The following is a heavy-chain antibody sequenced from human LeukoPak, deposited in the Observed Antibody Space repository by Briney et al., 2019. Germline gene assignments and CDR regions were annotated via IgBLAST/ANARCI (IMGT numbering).Heavy chain of an antibody. CDR3: ARDRRELLYYFDY. V-gene: IGHV3-21*01. CDR1: GFTFSSYS. CDR2: ISSSSSYI. Sequence: GGSLRLSCAASGFTFSSYSMNWVRQAPGKGLVWVSSISSSSSYIYYADSVKGRFTISRDNAKNSLYLQMNSLRAEDKAVYYCARDRRELLYYFDYWGQGTLVTVSS. D-gene: IGHD1-26*01. J-gene: IGHJ4*02.